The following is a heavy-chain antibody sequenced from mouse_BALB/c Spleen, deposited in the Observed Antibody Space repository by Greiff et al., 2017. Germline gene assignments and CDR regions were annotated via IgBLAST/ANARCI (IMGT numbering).Heavy chain of an antibody. CDR3: ARDVGDYDGYFDY. J-gene: IGHJ2*01. CDR1: GFTFSDYY. D-gene: IGHD2-4*01. Sequence: DVKLVESGGGLVKPGGSLKLSCAASGFTFSDYYMYWVRQTPEKRLEWVATISDGGSYTYYPDSVKGRFTISRDNAKNNLYLQMSSLKSEDTAMYYCARDVGDYDGYFDYWGQGTTLTVSS. V-gene: IGHV5-4*02. CDR2: ISDGGSYT.